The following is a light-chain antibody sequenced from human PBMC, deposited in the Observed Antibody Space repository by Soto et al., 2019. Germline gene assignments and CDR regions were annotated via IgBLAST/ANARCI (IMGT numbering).Light chain of an antibody. V-gene: IGLV2-14*01. CDR3: ASYTTGTTLVV. J-gene: IGLJ3*02. CDR1: SSDVGGYNF. Sequence: QSALTQPASVSGSPGQSITISCTGTSSDVGGYNFVSWYQQYPGKAPKLMIYEVTNRPSGVSNRFSGSQSGNTASLTISGLQAEDEADYYCASYTTGTTLVVFGGGTKLTVL. CDR2: EVT.